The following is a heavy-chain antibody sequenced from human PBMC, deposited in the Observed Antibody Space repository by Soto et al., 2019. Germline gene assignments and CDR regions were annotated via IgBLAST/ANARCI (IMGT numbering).Heavy chain of an antibody. J-gene: IGHJ4*02. CDR2: IAYEGSNQ. CDR1: GCTFSSYA. V-gene: IGHV3-30-3*01. Sequence: LRLSCAASGCTFSSYATHWVRQAPGKGLEWGAGIAYEGSNQDDADSVKGRLTMSRDNSKKTLYLQMNSLRDEDTAVYYCARDKGPRSDYWGQGAPGTV. CDR3: ARDKGPRSDY.